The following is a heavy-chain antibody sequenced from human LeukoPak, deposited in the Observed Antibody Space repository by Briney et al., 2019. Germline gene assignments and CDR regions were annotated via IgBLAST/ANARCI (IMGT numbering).Heavy chain of an antibody. CDR1: GYTFTGYY. CDR3: RTDRYGDYGDYIDY. D-gene: IGHD4-17*01. V-gene: IGHV1-2*02. Sequence: ASAKVSCKASGYTFTGYYMHWVRQAPGQGLEWMGWINPNSGGTNYAQKFQGRVTMTRDTSISTAYMELSRLRSDDTAVYYCRTDRYGDYGDYIDYWGQGTLVTVSS. J-gene: IGHJ4*02. CDR2: INPNSGGT.